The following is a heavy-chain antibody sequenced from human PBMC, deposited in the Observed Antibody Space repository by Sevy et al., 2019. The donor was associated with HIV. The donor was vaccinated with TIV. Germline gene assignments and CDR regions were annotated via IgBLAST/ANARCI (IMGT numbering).Heavy chain of an antibody. CDR2: IYYNGDI. CDR3: AGENAWGRGYS. V-gene: IGHV4-59*08. Sequence: SETLSLTCTVSGGSITSLYWNWIRQPPGKGLEWIANIYYNGDINYNPSLKSPVTLSLDTSKNQFSLRLSSVTAADTAMYYCAGENAWGRGYSWGQGTLVTVSS. D-gene: IGHD1-26*01. CDR1: GGSITSLY. J-gene: IGHJ4*02.